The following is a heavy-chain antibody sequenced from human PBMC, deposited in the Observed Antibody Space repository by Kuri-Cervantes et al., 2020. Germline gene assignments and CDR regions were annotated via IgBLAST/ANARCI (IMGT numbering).Heavy chain of an antibody. V-gene: IGHV4-4*07. Sequence: ESLKISCTVSGGSISSYYWSWIRQPAGKGLEWIGRIYTSGSTNYNPSLKSRVTISVDTSKNQFSLKLSSVTAADTAVYYCARDSSSWYGNWFDPWGQGTLVTVSS. J-gene: IGHJ5*02. CDR3: ARDSSSWYGNWFDP. D-gene: IGHD6-13*01. CDR2: IYTSGST. CDR1: GGSISSYY.